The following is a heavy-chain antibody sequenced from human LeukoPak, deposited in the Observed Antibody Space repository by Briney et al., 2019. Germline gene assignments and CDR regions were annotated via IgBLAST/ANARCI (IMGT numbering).Heavy chain of an antibody. CDR1: GVTFGSYA. D-gene: IGHD1-26*01. Sequence: ASVKVSCKASGVTFGSYAISWVRQAPGQGLEWMGGIIPIFGTANYAQKFQGRVTITADESTSTAYMELSSLRSEDTAVYYCARSVEWGGRYPNYYYYMDVWGKGTTVTVSS. J-gene: IGHJ6*03. CDR2: IIPIFGTA. V-gene: IGHV1-69*13. CDR3: ARSVEWGGRYPNYYYYMDV.